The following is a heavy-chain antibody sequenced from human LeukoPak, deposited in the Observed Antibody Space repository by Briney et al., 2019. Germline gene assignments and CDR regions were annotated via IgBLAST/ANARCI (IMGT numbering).Heavy chain of an antibody. D-gene: IGHD3-22*01. CDR2: ITPDGSEK. CDR3: VTGGHYSGS. CDR1: GITFSDHW. Sequence: GGSLRLSCAASGITFSDHWTSWVRQAPGKGLEWVANITPDGSEKNYVDSVKGRFTISRDNAKNSLYLQMSSLRAEDSAVYYCVTGGHYSGSWGQGSLVAVSP. J-gene: IGHJ5*02. V-gene: IGHV3-7*01.